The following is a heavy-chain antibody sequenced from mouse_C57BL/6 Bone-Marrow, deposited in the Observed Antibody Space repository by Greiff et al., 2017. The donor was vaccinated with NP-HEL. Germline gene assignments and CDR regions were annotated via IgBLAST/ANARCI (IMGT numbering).Heavy chain of an antibody. V-gene: IGHV1-19*01. CDR1: GYTFTDYY. D-gene: IGHD2-5*01. J-gene: IGHJ4*01. CDR2: INPYNGGT. CDR3: ARWGNSKLYYYAMDY. Sequence: VQLKESGPVLVKPGASVKMSCKASGYTFTDYYMNWVKQSHGKSLEWIGVINPYNGGTSYNQKFKGKATLTVDKSSSTAYMELNSLTSEDSAVYYCARWGNSKLYYYAMDYWGQGTSVTVSS.